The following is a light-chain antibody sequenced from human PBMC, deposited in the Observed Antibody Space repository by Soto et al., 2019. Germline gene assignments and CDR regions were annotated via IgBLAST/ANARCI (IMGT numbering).Light chain of an antibody. CDR1: QSVLYSSNNKNY. CDR2: WAS. Sequence: DIVMTQSPDSLAVSLGERATINCKSSQSVLYSSNNKNYLAWYQQKPGQPPKLLIYWASTRESGVPDRFSGGGSGTDFTLTISSLQAEDVALYYCQQYYSTPPWTFGQGTKLEIK. J-gene: IGKJ2*02. CDR3: QQYYSTPPWT. V-gene: IGKV4-1*01.